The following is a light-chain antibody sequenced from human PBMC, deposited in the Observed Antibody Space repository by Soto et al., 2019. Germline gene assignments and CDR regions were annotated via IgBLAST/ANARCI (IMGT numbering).Light chain of an antibody. Sequence: DIQMTQSPSTLSASVGDRVTITCRASQSISSWLAWYPQKXGKAPKFVIYDASSLESGVPSRFICSGAGPECTRPISSLQPDDVETDYCPQYETFSGTFGPGTKVDIK. CDR3: PQYETFSGT. CDR1: QSISSW. J-gene: IGKJ1*01. V-gene: IGKV1-5*01. CDR2: DAS.